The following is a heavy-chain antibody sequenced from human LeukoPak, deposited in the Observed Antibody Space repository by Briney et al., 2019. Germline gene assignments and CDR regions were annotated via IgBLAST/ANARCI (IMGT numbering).Heavy chain of an antibody. CDR1: GGSISSGGYY. CDR3: ARVITMVRGKNWFDP. Sequence: SETLSLTCTVSGGSISSGGYYWSWIRQHPGKGLEWIGYIYYSGSTYYNPSLESRVTISVDTSKNQFSLKLSSVTAADTAVYYCARVITMVRGKNWFDPWGQGTLVTVSS. D-gene: IGHD3-10*01. J-gene: IGHJ5*02. V-gene: IGHV4-31*03. CDR2: IYYSGST.